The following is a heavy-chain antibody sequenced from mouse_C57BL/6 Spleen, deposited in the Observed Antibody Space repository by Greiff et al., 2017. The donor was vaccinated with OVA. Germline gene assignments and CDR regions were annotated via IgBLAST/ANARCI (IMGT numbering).Heavy chain of an antibody. D-gene: IGHD1-1*02. CDR3: ARGELWMDY. CDR1: GSTFTRYW. V-gene: IGHV1-64*01. CDR2: IHPNSGST. J-gene: IGHJ4*01. Sequence: QVQLQQPGAELVKPGASVKLSCKASGSTFTRYWMPWVKQRPGQGLEWIGMIHPNSGSTKYNEKFKSKATLTLDKSSSTAYMQLSILTSEDSAVYYCARGELWMDYWGQGTSVTVSS.